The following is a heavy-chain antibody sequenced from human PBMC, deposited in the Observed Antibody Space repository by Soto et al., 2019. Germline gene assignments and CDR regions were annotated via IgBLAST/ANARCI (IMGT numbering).Heavy chain of an antibody. Sequence: ASVKVSCKASGYTFTSYGISWVRQAPGQGLEWMGWISAYNGNTNYAQKLQGRVTMTTDTSTSTAYMELRSLRSDDTAVYYCARDGVYYYDSSSYPSYFDYWGQGTLVTVSS. CDR3: ARDGVYYYDSSSYPSYFDY. J-gene: IGHJ4*02. CDR2: ISAYNGNT. CDR1: GYTFTSYG. D-gene: IGHD3-22*01. V-gene: IGHV1-18*01.